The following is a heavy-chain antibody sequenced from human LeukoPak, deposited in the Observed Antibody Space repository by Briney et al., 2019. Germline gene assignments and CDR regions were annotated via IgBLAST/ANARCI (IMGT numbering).Heavy chain of an antibody. D-gene: IGHD6-13*01. CDR3: ARDPGYSSSWYIDY. V-gene: IGHV4-61*02. J-gene: IGHJ4*02. CDR2: IYTSGST. CDR1: GGSISSGSYY. Sequence: SETLSLTCTVSGGSISSGSYYWSWIRQPAGKGLEWIGRIYTSGSTNYNPSLKSRVTISVDTSKNQFSLKLSSVTAADTAVYYCARDPGYSSSWYIDYWGQGTLVTVSS.